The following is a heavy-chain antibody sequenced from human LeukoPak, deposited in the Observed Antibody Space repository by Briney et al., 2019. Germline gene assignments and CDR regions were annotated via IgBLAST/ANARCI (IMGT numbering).Heavy chain of an antibody. CDR3: ARSNGLRYFDR. CDR1: GFTFSSYS. Sequence: GGSLRLSCAASGFTFSSYSMNWIRQAPGKGLEWVSYFGSSSGTIHYADSVRGRFTISRDNAKMSLYLQMNSLRVEGTAVYYCARSNGLRYFDRWGQGTLVTASS. V-gene: IGHV3-48*04. D-gene: IGHD2-8*01. J-gene: IGHJ4*02. CDR2: FGSSSGTI.